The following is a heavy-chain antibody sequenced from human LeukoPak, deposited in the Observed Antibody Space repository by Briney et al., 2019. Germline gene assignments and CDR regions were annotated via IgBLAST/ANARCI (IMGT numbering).Heavy chain of an antibody. J-gene: IGHJ1*01. CDR1: GFTFSSYS. Sequence: GGSLRLSCAASGFTFSSYSMNWVRQAPGKGLEWVSSISSSSSYIYYADSVKGRFTISRDNAKNSLYLQMNSLRAEDTAVYYCATESYYYDSSGYYLEYFQHWGQGTLVTVSS. V-gene: IGHV3-21*01. CDR2: ISSSSSYI. CDR3: ATESYYYDSSGYYLEYFQH. D-gene: IGHD3-22*01.